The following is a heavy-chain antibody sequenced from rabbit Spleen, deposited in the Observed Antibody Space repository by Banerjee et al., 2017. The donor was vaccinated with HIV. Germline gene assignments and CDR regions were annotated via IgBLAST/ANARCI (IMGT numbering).Heavy chain of an antibody. CDR3: ARDTSSSFSSYGMDL. J-gene: IGHJ6*01. V-gene: IGHV1S45*01. D-gene: IGHD1-1*01. Sequence: QEQLVESGGGLVKPGASLTLTCTASGVSFSFSSYMCWVRQAPGKGLEWIACIEVGSSDFTYFATWAKGRFTISKNSSTTVTLQVTRLTAADTATYFCARDTSSSFSSYGMDLWGPGTLVTVS. CDR2: IEVGSSDFT. CDR1: GVSFSFSSY.